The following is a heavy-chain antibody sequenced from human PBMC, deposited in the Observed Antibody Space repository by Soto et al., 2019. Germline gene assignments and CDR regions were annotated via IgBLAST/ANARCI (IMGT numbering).Heavy chain of an antibody. CDR3: AKEVKGAASYYYYGMDV. CDR2: ISWNSGSI. V-gene: IGHV3-9*01. CDR1: GFTFDDYA. D-gene: IGHD6-13*01. J-gene: IGHJ6*02. Sequence: EVPLVESGGGLVQPGRSLRLSCAASGFTFDDYAMHWVRQAPGKGLEWVSGISWNSGSIGYADSVKGRFTISRDNAKNSLYLQMNSLRAEDTALYYCAKEVKGAASYYYYGMDVWGQGTTVTVSS.